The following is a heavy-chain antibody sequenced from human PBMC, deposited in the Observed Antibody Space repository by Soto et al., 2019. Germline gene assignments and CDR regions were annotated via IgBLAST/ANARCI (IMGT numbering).Heavy chain of an antibody. V-gene: IGHV3-23*01. J-gene: IGHJ5*01. D-gene: IGHD6-19*01. CDR3: AKTNPSKSHTYGWYDWFAS. Sequence: EVQLLESGGVLVQPGESLRLSCAATGFTFRDFAMTWVRQAPGKGLEWVPTITGSGVGMHYGASVKGRFTISRDNSKTSSYLQMNCLRAEETAVYDCAKTNPSKSHTYGWYDWFASWGQGTLVTVSS. CDR2: ITGSGVGM. CDR1: GFTFRDFA.